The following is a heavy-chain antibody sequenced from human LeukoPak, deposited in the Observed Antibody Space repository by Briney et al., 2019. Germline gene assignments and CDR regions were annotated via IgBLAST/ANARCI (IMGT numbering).Heavy chain of an antibody. CDR3: ARQIIAAAGPDY. CDR1: GGSISSGGYY. J-gene: IGHJ4*02. V-gene: IGHV4-30-2*01. CDR2: IYHSGST. Sequence: SQTLSLTCTVSGGSISSGGYYWSWIRQPPGKGLEWIGYIYHSGSTYYNPSLKSRVTISVDRSKNQFSLELSSVTAADTAVYYCARQIIAAAGPDYWGQGTLVTVSS. D-gene: IGHD6-13*01.